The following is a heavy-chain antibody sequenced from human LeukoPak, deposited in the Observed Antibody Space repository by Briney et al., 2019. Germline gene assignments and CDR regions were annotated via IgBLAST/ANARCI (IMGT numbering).Heavy chain of an antibody. V-gene: IGHV1-18*01. J-gene: IGHJ5*02. CDR2: ISAYNGST. CDR3: ARRITVTWFDP. D-gene: IGHD4-17*01. CDR1: GYTFTSYG. Sequence: GASVKASCKASGYTFTSYGISWVRQAPGQGLEWMGWISAYNGSTNYAQKLQGRVTMTTDTSTSTAYMELRSLRSDDTAVYYRARRITVTWFDPWGQGTLVTVSS.